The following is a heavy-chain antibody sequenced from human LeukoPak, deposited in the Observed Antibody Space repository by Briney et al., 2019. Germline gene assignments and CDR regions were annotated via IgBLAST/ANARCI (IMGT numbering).Heavy chain of an antibody. V-gene: IGHV4-34*01. CDR2: INHSGST. D-gene: IGHD3-16*02. J-gene: IGHJ3*02. Sequence: SETLSLTCAVYGGSFSGYYWSWIRQPPGKGLEWIGEINHSGSTNYNPSLKSRVTISVDTSKNQFSLKLSSVTAADTAVYYCARVSQGPDAFDIWGQRTMVTVSS. CDR1: GGSFSGYY. CDR3: ARVSQGPDAFDI.